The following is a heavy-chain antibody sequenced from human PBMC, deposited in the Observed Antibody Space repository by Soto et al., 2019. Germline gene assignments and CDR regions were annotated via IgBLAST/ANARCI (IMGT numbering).Heavy chain of an antibody. J-gene: IGHJ5*02. Sequence: RSLTCTVSGGSISSGGYYWSWIRQHPGKGLEWIGYIYYSGSTYYNPSLKSRVTISVDTSKNQFSLKLSSVTAADTAVYYCARGYSSSWYVWFDPWGQGTLVTVSS. CDR1: GGSISSGGYY. V-gene: IGHV4-31*03. CDR2: IYYSGST. D-gene: IGHD6-13*01. CDR3: ARGYSSSWYVWFDP.